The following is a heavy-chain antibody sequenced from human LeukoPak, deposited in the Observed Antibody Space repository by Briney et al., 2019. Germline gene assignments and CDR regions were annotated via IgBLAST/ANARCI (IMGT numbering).Heavy chain of an antibody. CDR2: INHSGST. CDR1: GGSFSGYY. Sequence: SETLSLTCAVYGGSFSGYYWSWIRQPPGKGLEWIGEINHSGSTNHNPSLKSRVTISVDTSKNQFSLKLSSVTAADTAVYYCARVVVSGYSGYSSNYYYYYYMDVWGKGTTVTISS. V-gene: IGHV4-34*01. CDR3: ARVVVSGYSGYSSNYYYYYYMDV. J-gene: IGHJ6*03. D-gene: IGHD5-12*01.